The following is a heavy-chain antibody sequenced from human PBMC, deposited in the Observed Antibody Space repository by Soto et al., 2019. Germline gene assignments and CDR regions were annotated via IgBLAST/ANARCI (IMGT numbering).Heavy chain of an antibody. CDR2: IYPGDSDT. D-gene: IGHD6-19*01. J-gene: IGHJ6*02. CDR3: ARRATLAVAGVYYYYGMDV. V-gene: IGHV5-51*01. CDR1: GYSFTSYW. Sequence: GESLKISCKGSGYSFTSYWIGWVRQMPGKGLEWMGIIYPGDSDTRYSPSFQGQVTISADKSISTAYLQWSSQKASDTAMYYCARRATLAVAGVYYYYGMDVWGQGTTVTVSS.